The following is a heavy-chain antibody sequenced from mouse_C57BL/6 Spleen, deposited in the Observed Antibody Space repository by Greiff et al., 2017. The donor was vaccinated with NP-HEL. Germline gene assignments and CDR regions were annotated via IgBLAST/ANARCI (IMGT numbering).Heavy chain of an antibody. J-gene: IGHJ4*01. CDR2: IYPGSGST. Sequence: QVPLPQPWAALVQPFASVPMSCPSSVSPFPSSWLPFVPPRPGQGLEWIGDIYPGSGSTNYNEKFKSKATLTVDTSSSTAYMQLSSLTSEDSAVYYCAREDGYYAMDYWGQGTSVTVSS. CDR3: AREDGYYAMDY. V-gene: IGHV1-55*01. D-gene: IGHD2-3*01. CDR1: VSPFPSSW.